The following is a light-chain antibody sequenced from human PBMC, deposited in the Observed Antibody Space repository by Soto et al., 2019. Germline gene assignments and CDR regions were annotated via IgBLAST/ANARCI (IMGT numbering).Light chain of an antibody. J-gene: IGKJ1*01. CDR1: QSVSSTY. V-gene: IGKV3-20*01. CDR3: QQYMTSPWT. CDR2: GAS. Sequence: EIVLTQSPGTLSLSPGERATLSCRASQSVSSTYLAWYQQIPGQAPRLLIYGASSRATGIPDRFSGSGSGTDFTLTISRLEPEDFAVYYCQQYMTSPWTFGQGTKVEIK.